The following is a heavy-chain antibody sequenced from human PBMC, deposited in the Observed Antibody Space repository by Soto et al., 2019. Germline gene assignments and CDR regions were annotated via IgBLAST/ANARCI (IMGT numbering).Heavy chain of an antibody. J-gene: IGHJ3*02. V-gene: IGHV1-3*01. D-gene: IGHD6-6*01. CDR3: AREMGSSSSYAFDI. CDR2: INAGNGNT. CDR1: GYTFTSYG. Sequence: ASVKVSCKASGYTFTSYGISWVRQAPGQRLEWMGWINAGNGNTKYSQKFQGRVTIARDTSASTAYMELSSLRSEDTAVYYCAREMGSSSSYAFDIWGQGTMVTVSS.